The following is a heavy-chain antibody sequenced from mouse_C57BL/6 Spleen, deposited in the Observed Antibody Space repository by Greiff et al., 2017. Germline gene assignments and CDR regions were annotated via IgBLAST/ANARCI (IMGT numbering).Heavy chain of an antibody. Sequence: VQLQQPGAELVRPGSSVKLSCKASGYTFTSYWMHWVKQRPIQGLEWIGNIDPSDSETHYNQKFKDKATLTVDKSSSTAYMQLSSLTSEDSAVYYCARGVTTVVAPRGYFDYWGQGTTLTVSS. J-gene: IGHJ2*01. CDR1: GYTFTSYW. CDR3: ARGVTTVVAPRGYFDY. CDR2: IDPSDSET. V-gene: IGHV1-52*01. D-gene: IGHD1-1*01.